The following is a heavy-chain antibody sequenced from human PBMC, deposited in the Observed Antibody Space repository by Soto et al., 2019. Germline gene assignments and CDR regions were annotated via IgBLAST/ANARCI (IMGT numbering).Heavy chain of an antibody. Sequence: GGSLRLSCAASGFTFSSYAMSWVRQAPGKGLEWVSAISGSGGSTYYADSVKGRFTISRDNSKNTLYLQMNSLRAEDTAVYYCARSMTRGDYYYYMDVWGKGTTVTVSS. J-gene: IGHJ6*03. V-gene: IGHV3-23*01. CDR2: ISGSGGST. CDR3: ARSMTRGDYYYYMDV. CDR1: GFTFSSYA. D-gene: IGHD2-2*01.